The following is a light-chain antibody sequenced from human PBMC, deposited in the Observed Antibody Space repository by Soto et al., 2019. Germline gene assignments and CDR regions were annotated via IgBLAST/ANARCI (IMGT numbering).Light chain of an antibody. V-gene: IGKV3-20*01. CDR1: PSVSSNY. J-gene: IGKJ1*01. CDR2: GAS. Sequence: DIVLTQSPGTLSLSPGERATLSCRASPSVSSNYLAWYQQKPGQAPRLLIYGASTRATGVPDRLSGSGSGTDFTLTISRLEPEDFAVYHCQQYGSLSWTFGQGPKVHIX. CDR3: QQYGSLSWT.